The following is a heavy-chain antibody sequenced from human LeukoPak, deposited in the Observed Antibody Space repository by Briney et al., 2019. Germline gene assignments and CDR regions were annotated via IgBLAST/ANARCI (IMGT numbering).Heavy chain of an antibody. J-gene: IGHJ6*03. CDR1: GGPLSSDY. D-gene: IGHD3-10*02. CDR2: VSYSGTT. Sequence: PSEPLTLTCTASGGPLSSDYWSWIRQPPGKGLEWIGYVSYSGTTNYNPSLNSRLTISLDTSKNRFSLNLSSVTAADTATYFCARYVRGPDYYIDVWGKGTTVTVSS. V-gene: IGHV4-59*01. CDR3: ARYVRGPDYYIDV.